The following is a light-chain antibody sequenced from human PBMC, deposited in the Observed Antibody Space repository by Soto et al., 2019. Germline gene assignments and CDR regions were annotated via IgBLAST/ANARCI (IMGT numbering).Light chain of an antibody. V-gene: IGKV3-11*01. Sequence: EIVMTQSPATLSLSPGERATLSCRASQSVSRYLAWYQQKPGQAPRLLIYDASNRATGIPARFSGSGSGTDFTLTISSLEPEDFAVYYCQHRSNWPRTFGPGTKVDFK. J-gene: IGKJ3*01. CDR3: QHRSNWPRT. CDR2: DAS. CDR1: QSVSRY.